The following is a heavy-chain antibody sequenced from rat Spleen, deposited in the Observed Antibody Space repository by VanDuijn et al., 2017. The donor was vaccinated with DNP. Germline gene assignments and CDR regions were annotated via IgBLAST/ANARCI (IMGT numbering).Heavy chain of an antibody. D-gene: IGHD1-11*01. CDR1: GFIFSDYA. V-gene: IGHV5S10*01. J-gene: IGHJ2*01. CDR3: TTRGNYGGYDY. Sequence: EVQLVESGGGLVRPGNSLRLSCAASGFIFSDYAMAWVRQSPKMGLEWVATIIYDGSSTFYRDSVTGRFTISRDFAKSTLYLQMDSLRSEDSATYYCTTRGNYGGYDYWGQGVMVTVSS. CDR2: IIYDGSST.